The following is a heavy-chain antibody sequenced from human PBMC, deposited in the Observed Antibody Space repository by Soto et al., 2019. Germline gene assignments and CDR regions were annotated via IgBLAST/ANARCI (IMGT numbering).Heavy chain of an antibody. Sequence: GESLKISCKGSGYSFTSYWIGWVRQMPGKGLEWMGIIYPGDSDTRYSPSFQGQVTISADKSISTAYLQWSSLKASDTAMYYCAREEQTGTTHPPYAFDIWGQGTMVTVSS. CDR3: AREEQTGTTHPPYAFDI. V-gene: IGHV5-51*01. CDR2: IYPGDSDT. J-gene: IGHJ3*02. CDR1: GYSFTSYW. D-gene: IGHD1-7*01.